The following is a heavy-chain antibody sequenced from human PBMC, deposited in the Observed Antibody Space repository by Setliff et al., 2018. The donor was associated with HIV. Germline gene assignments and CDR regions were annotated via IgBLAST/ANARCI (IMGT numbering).Heavy chain of an antibody. CDR2: INPNNGGT. CDR3: ARGMDYYDTSGYYQYYFDY. D-gene: IGHD3-22*01. V-gene: IGHV1-2*02. J-gene: IGHJ4*02. Sequence: GASVKVSCKASGYTFTGYYMHWVRQAPGQGLEWMGWINPNNGGTNYAQKFQGRVTMTGDTSISTAYMELSRLRSDDTAVYYCARGMDYYDTSGYYQYYFDYWGQGTLVTVSS. CDR1: GYTFTGYY.